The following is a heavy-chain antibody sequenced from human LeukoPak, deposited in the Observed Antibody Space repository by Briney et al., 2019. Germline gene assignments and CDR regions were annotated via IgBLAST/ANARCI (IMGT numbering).Heavy chain of an antibody. CDR1: GFTFDDYA. Sequence: GGSLRLSCAASGFTFDDYAMHWVRQAPGKGLEWVSGISWNSGSIGYADSVKGRFTTSRDNAKNSLYLQMNSLRAEDTALYYCAKDWSPTTVGWFDPWGQGTLVTVSS. V-gene: IGHV3-9*01. CDR2: ISWNSGSI. J-gene: IGHJ5*02. D-gene: IGHD4-11*01. CDR3: AKDWSPTTVGWFDP.